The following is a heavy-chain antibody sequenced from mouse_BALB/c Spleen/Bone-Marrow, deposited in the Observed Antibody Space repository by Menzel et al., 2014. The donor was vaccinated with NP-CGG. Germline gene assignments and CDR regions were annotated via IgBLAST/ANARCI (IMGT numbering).Heavy chain of an antibody. Sequence: VQLQQSGAELVRPGALVKLSCKASGFNIKVYYMHWVKQGPEQGLEWIGWIDPENGNTIYDPKFQGKASITADTSSNTAYLQLSSLTSEDTAVYYCARSTTATDYAMDYWGQGTSVTVSS. D-gene: IGHD1-2*01. V-gene: IGHV14-1*02. CDR1: GFNIKVYY. J-gene: IGHJ4*01. CDR3: ARSTTATDYAMDY. CDR2: IDPENGNT.